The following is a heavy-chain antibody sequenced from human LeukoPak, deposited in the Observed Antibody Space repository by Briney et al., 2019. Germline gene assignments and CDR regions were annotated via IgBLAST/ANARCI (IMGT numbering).Heavy chain of an antibody. CDR1: GYTFTGYY. Sequence: ASVKVSCKASGYTFTGYYMHWVRQAPGQGLEWMGRINPNSGGTNYAQKFQGRVTMTRDTSISTAYVELSRLRSDDTAVYYCARVAKDTGNWFDPWGQGTLVTVSS. D-gene: IGHD5-18*01. V-gene: IGHV1-2*06. CDR2: INPNSGGT. CDR3: ARVAKDTGNWFDP. J-gene: IGHJ5*02.